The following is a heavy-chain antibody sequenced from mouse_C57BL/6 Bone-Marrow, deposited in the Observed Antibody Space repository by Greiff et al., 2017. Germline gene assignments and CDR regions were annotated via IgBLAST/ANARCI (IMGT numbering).Heavy chain of an antibody. CDR3: ARDMGRDWYFDV. D-gene: IGHD4-1*01. CDR2: IHPNSGST. V-gene: IGHV1-64*01. CDR1: GYTFTSYW. Sequence: QVQLQQPGAELVKPGASVKLSCKASGYTFTSYWMHWVKQRPGQGLEWIGMIHPNSGSTNYNEKFKGKATLTVDKSSSTAYMQLSSLTSEDSAVYYCARDMGRDWYFDVWGTGTTVTVSS. J-gene: IGHJ1*03.